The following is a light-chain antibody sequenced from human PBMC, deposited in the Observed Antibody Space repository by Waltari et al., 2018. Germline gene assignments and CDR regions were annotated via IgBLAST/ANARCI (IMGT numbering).Light chain of an antibody. J-gene: IGLJ3*02. CDR2: EDN. CDR1: SRVLGSLIL. CDR3: CSYAGRRSLM. V-gene: IGLV2-23*01. Sequence: SALTPLASVPGSLGQSTTFPCLGTSRVLGSLILVPWYQKSPGKAPRLIIYEDNKRPSGASNRFSGSKSGNTASLTIFGLQAEDEGEYYCCSYAGRRSLMFGGGTKVTVL.